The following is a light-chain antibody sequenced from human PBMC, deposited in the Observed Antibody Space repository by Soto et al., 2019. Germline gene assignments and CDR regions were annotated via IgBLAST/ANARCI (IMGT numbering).Light chain of an antibody. V-gene: IGKV1-5*03. Sequence: DIQMTQSPSTLSASVGDRVTITCRASQSVNNWLAWYQQKPWKAPNLLIYKVSNLESGVPSRFSGSGSGTEFTLTISSLQRDDFATYYSQQYNSYSWTFGQGTKVEIK. CDR1: QSVNNW. CDR3: QQYNSYSWT. J-gene: IGKJ1*01. CDR2: KVS.